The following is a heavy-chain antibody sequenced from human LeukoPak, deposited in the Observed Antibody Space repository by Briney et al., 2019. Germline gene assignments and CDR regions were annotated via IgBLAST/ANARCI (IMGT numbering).Heavy chain of an antibody. CDR1: GGSFSGYY. Sequence: SETLSLTCAVYGGSFSGYYWSWIRQPPGKGLEWIGEINHSGSTNYNPSFKSRVTMSVDTSKNQFSLKLSSVTAADTAVYYCARGDDSSGYKLDAFDIWGQGTMVTVSS. J-gene: IGHJ3*02. CDR2: INHSGST. CDR3: ARGDDSSGYKLDAFDI. D-gene: IGHD3-22*01. V-gene: IGHV4-34*01.